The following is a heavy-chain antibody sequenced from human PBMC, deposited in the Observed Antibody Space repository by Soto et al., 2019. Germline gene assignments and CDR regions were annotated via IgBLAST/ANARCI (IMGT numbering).Heavy chain of an antibody. J-gene: IGHJ4*02. V-gene: IGHV1-8*01. Sequence: QVQLVQSGAEVRRPGASVKVSCKASGYSFTSYDLNWVRQVTGQGLEWMGWMNPNSGNTGYAQKFQGRVTMTRNTSISTAYMELSSLRSDDTAVYYCERGTRTGDYWGQGTLVTVSS. CDR2: MNPNSGNT. CDR1: GYSFTSYD. CDR3: ERGTRTGDY. D-gene: IGHD2-15*01.